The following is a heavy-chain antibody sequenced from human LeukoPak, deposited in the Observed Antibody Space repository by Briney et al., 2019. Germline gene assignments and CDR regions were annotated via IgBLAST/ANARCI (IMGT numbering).Heavy chain of an antibody. V-gene: IGHV6-1*01. Sequence: SQTLSLTCAISGDSIFTNNVAWNWIRQSPSRGLEWLGRTYYRSKWSFDYAVSVKSRITINADTSKNQFSLQLSSVTPEDTAVYYCARGKYTSFDNWGQGALVTVSS. CDR2: TYYRSKWSF. CDR3: ARGKYTSFDN. J-gene: IGHJ4*02. D-gene: IGHD6-6*01. CDR1: GDSIFTNNVA.